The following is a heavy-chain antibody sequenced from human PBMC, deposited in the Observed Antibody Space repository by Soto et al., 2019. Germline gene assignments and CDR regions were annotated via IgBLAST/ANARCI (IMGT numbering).Heavy chain of an antibody. CDR3: ARHKDTSSRYLLPDF. D-gene: IGHD6-13*01. CDR2: IYYSGNA. CDR1: GGSISSSSYY. Sequence: SETLSLTCTVSGGSISSSSYYWGWIRQPPGKWLEWIGSIYYSGNAYYNPSLKSRVAVSVDTSKNQFSLKVTSVTATDTAVYYCARHKDTSSRYLLPDFWGQGTLVTVSS. J-gene: IGHJ4*02. V-gene: IGHV4-39*01.